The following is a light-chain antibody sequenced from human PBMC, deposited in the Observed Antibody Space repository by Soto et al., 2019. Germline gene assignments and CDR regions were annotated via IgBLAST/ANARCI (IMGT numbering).Light chain of an antibody. CDR1: SGHRSYA. CDR3: QTWGLGVV. V-gene: IGLV4-69*01. J-gene: IGLJ2*01. Sequence: QSVLTQSPSASASLGASVKLTCTLSSGHRSYAIAWHQQQPEKGPRYLMKLNSDGSHSKGDGIPDRFSGSSSGAERYLTISSLQSEDEADFYCQTWGLGVVFGGGTKLTVL. CDR2: LNSDGSH.